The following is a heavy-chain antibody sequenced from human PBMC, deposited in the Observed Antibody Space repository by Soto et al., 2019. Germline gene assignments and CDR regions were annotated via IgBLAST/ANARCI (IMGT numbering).Heavy chain of an antibody. J-gene: IGHJ3*02. V-gene: IGHV4-30-4*01. D-gene: IGHD3-22*01. CDR3: ARVNYYDSSGYYSHRAFDI. CDR2: IYYSGST. CDR1: GGSISRGDYY. Sequence: NPSETLSRTCTVSGGSISRGDYYWSWIRQPPGKGLEWIGYIYYSGSTYYNPSLKSRVTISVDTSKNQFSLKLSSVTAADTAVYYCARVNYYDSSGYYSHRAFDIWGQGTMVT.